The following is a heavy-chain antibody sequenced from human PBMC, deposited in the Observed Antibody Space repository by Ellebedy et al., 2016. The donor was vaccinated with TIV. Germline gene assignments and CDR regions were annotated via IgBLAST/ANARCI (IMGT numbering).Heavy chain of an antibody. J-gene: IGHJ4*02. CDR1: GYTFTSYD. Sequence: ASVKVSCKASGYTFTSYDINWVRQATGQGLEWMGWMHPNSGNTGYAQKFQGWVTMTRDTSISTAYMELSRLRSDDTAVYYCARDGGSYSDFDYWGQGTLVTVSS. V-gene: IGHV1-8*01. CDR2: MHPNSGNT. D-gene: IGHD1-26*01. CDR3: ARDGGSYSDFDY.